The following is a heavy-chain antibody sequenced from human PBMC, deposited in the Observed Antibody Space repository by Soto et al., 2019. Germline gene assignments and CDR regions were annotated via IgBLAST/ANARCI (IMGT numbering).Heavy chain of an antibody. CDR2: ISWNSGSI. D-gene: IGHD6-13*01. J-gene: IGHJ4*02. CDR3: AKGGIAAADG. CDR1: GFTFDDYA. V-gene: IGHV3-9*01. Sequence: EVQLVESGGGLVQPGRSLRLSCAASGFTFDDYAMHWVRQAPGKGLEWVSGISWNSGSIGYADSVKGRFTISRDNAKNSRYLQMNRLRAEDTALYYCAKGGIAAADGWGQGTLVTVSS.